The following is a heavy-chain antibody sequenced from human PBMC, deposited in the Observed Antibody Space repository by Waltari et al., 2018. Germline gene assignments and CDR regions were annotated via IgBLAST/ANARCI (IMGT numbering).Heavy chain of an antibody. J-gene: IGHJ4*02. CDR1: GYTLTELS. CDR2: FETEDGVT. V-gene: IGHV1-24*01. D-gene: IGHD1-26*01. CDR3: ATPGGIVGATYYGY. Sequence: QVQLVQSGAEVKKPGASVKVSCKVSGYTLTELSMHWVRQAPGKGLEWIGGFETEDGVTMYAPKFLGRITMTEDTSTDTAYMELSSLRSEDTAVYYCATPGGIVGATYYGYWGQGTLVTVSS.